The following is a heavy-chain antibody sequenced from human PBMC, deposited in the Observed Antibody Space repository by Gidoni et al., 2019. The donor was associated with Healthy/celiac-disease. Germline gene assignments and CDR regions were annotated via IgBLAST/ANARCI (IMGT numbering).Heavy chain of an antibody. J-gene: IGHJ4*02. CDR2: INHSGST. V-gene: IGHV4-34*01. CDR3: ARPHFDY. Sequence: QVQLQQWGAGLLKPSETLSLTCAVYGGSFSGYYWSWIRQPPGKGLEGIGEINHSGSTNYNPALKRRVTISVDTSKNQFSLKLSSVTAADTAVYYCARPHFDYWGQGTLVTVSS. CDR1: GGSFSGYY.